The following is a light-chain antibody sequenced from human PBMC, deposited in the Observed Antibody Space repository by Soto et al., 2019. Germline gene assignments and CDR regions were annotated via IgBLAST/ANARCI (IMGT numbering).Light chain of an antibody. V-gene: IGKV3-20*01. CDR2: GAS. Sequence: EIVLTQSPGTLSLSPEERATLSCRASQSVSSSQLAWYQQKPGQAPRLLIYGASTTATGIPDRFSGGGSGTDFTLTISRLEPEDFAVDYCQQFGSSPEYTFGQGTKLEVK. CDR3: QQFGSSPEYT. J-gene: IGKJ2*01. CDR1: QSVSSSQ.